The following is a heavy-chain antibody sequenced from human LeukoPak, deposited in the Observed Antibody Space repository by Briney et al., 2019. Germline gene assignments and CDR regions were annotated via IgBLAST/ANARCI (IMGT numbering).Heavy chain of an antibody. CDR3: ERAGNYYFQY. CDR2: INSDGSTT. D-gene: IGHD3-10*01. J-gene: IGHJ4*02. V-gene: IGHV3-74*01. Sequence: GGSVRLSCAASGFTFRRYWMHWVRQTPGQGLVWVSRINSDGSTTNYAESVKGRFTVSRDNAQNTVYLQMSSLRAEDTAVYYCERAGNYYFQYWGQGALVSVSS. CDR1: GFTFRRYW.